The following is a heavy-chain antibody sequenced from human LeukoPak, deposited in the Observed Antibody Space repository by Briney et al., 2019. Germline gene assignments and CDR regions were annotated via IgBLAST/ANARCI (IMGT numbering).Heavy chain of an antibody. V-gene: IGHV4-39*07. J-gene: IGHJ5*02. D-gene: IGHD4-11*01. CDR2: IYYNGDT. CDR1: GGSIISSRSY. CDR3: SREGYSCPNWFDT. Sequence: SETLSLTCSVSGGSIISSRSYWGWIRQTPGKGLEWVGSIYYNGDTYYNPSFKSRVSMSVDTAKNQISLILTSVTAADTAVYYCSREGYSCPNWFDTWGQGTLVTVSS.